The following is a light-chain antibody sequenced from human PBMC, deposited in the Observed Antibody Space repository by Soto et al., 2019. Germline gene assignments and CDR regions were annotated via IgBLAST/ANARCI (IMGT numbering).Light chain of an antibody. Sequence: QSALTQPASVSGSPVQSFTISCTGTSSDVGGYNFVSWYQQHPDKAPKLMIYDVSNRPSGVSNRFSGSKSGNTASLTISGLQAEDEADYYCSSYTSRSTPLIFGTGTKVTVL. CDR3: SSYTSRSTPLI. CDR1: SSDVGGYNF. V-gene: IGLV2-14*03. CDR2: DVS. J-gene: IGLJ1*01.